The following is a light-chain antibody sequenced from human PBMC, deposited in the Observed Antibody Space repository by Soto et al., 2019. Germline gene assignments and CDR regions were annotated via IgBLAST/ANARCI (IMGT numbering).Light chain of an antibody. V-gene: IGKV1-12*01. CDR1: EDISTW. Sequence: DIKMTQSPSSVSASVGDIVTITCRSSEDISTWLAWYQQKPGKAPKLLIYAASSLQSGVPSRFSGSGSGTDFTLTISSLQPEDFATYYCQHADSFPLITFCQGTRLEIK. CDR2: AAS. CDR3: QHADSFPLIT. J-gene: IGKJ5*01.